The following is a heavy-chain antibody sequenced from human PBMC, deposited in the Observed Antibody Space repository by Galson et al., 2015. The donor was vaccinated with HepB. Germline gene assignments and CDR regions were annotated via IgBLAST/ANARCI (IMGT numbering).Heavy chain of an antibody. CDR2: ISYDGSNK. J-gene: IGHJ4*02. V-gene: IGHV3-30-3*01. CDR1: GFTFSSYA. D-gene: IGHD3-16*02. Sequence: SLRLSCAASGFTFSSYAMHWVRQAPGKGLEWVAVISYDGSNKYYADSVKGRFTISRDNSKNTLYLQMNSLRAEDTAVYYCARDSNYDYVWGSYRYIDYWGQGTLVTVSS. CDR3: ARDSNYDYVWGSYRYIDY.